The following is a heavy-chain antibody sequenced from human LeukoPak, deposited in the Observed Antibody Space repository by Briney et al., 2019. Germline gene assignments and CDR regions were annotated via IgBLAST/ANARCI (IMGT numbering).Heavy chain of an antibody. CDR3: ARTDGLLLNAFDI. D-gene: IGHD3-22*01. Sequence: PSETLSLTCTVSGGSISSYYWSWIRQPPGKGLEGIGYIYYSGSTNYNPSLKSRVTISVDTSKNQFSLKLSSVTAADTAVYYCARTDGLLLNAFDIWGQGTMVTVSS. CDR1: GGSISSYY. J-gene: IGHJ3*02. CDR2: IYYSGST. V-gene: IGHV4-59*01.